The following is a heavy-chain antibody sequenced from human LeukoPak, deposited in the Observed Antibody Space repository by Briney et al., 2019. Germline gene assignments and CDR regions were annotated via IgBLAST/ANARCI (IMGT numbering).Heavy chain of an antibody. Sequence: SQTLSLTCTVSGGSISSGDYYWSWIRQPPEKGLEWIGYIYYSGSAYYNPSLKSRVTISVDTSKNQFSLKLTSVTAADTAVYYCARVAARTETAKGYYFYYMDVWGKGTTVTVSS. CDR2: IYYSGSA. V-gene: IGHV4-30-4*08. D-gene: IGHD1-7*01. CDR1: GGSISSGDYY. CDR3: ARVAARTETAKGYYFYYMDV. J-gene: IGHJ6*03.